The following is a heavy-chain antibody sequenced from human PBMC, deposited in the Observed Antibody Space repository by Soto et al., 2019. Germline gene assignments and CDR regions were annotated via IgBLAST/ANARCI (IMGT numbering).Heavy chain of an antibody. V-gene: IGHV1-2*04. Sequence: QVQPVQSGAEVKKPGASVKVSCKASGYTFTGYYMHWVRQAPGQGLERTGWINPNSGGTNYAQKFQGCVTMTRDRSISTAYRELSRLRSDDTAVYYCARVGGIVGANDAFDIWGQGTMVTVSS. CDR3: ARVGGIVGANDAFDI. CDR2: INPNSGGT. D-gene: IGHD1-26*01. J-gene: IGHJ3*02. CDR1: GYTFTGYY.